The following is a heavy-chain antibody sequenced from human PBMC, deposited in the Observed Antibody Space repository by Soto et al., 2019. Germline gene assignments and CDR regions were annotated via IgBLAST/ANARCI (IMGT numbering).Heavy chain of an antibody. CDR3: ARDSVVVPAAHYYFDY. Sequence: SGKVCFKDSGYTFTQYYMHWVRQAPGQGLEWMGIINPSGGSTLYAQKFQGRVTMTRDTSTSTVYMELSSLRSEDTALYYCARDSVVVPAAHYYFDYWGQGTLVTVSS. V-gene: IGHV1-46*01. CDR2: INPSGGST. J-gene: IGHJ4*02. D-gene: IGHD2-2*01. CDR1: GYTFTQYY.